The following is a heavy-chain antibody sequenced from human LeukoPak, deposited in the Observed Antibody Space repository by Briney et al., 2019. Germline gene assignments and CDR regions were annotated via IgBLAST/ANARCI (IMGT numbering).Heavy chain of an antibody. CDR1: GFTFSSYG. J-gene: IGHJ4*02. V-gene: IGHV3-33*06. Sequence: PGGSLRLSCAASGFTFSSYGMHWVRQAPGKGLEWVAVVWDDGSSQNYADSVKGRFTISRDNSKNLEFLQMNSLRAEDTAVYYCAKDQWNPDFWGQGTLVSVSS. D-gene: IGHD6-19*01. CDR3: AKDQWNPDF. CDR2: VWDDGSSQ.